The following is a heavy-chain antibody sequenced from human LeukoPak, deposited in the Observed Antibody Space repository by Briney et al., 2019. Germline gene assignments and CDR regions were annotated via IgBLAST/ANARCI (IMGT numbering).Heavy chain of an antibody. J-gene: IGHJ6*03. D-gene: IGHD6-13*01. Sequence: GGSLRLSCAASGFTFSSYGMHWVRQAPGKGLEWVAFIRYDGSNKYYADSVKGRFTISRDNSKNTLYLQMNSLRAEDTAVYYCAKDGGIAAAGTLGDYYYYYMDVWGKGTTVTVSS. CDR3: AKDGGIAAAGTLGDYYYYYMDV. V-gene: IGHV3-30*02. CDR2: IRYDGSNK. CDR1: GFTFSSYG.